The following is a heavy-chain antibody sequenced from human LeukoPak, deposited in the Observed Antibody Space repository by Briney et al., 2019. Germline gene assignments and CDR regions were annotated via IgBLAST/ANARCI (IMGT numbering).Heavy chain of an antibody. CDR2: IIPIFGTA. D-gene: IGHD2-21*01. J-gene: IGHJ4*02. V-gene: IGHV1-69*06. Sequence: SVKVSCKASGGTFSSYAISWVRQAPGQGLEWMGGIIPIFGTANYAQKFQGRVTITADKSTSTAYMELSSLRSEDTAVYYCARNPAYCGGDCYSGVGDYWGQGTLVTVSS. CDR3: ARNPAYCGGDCYSGVGDY. CDR1: GGTFSSYA.